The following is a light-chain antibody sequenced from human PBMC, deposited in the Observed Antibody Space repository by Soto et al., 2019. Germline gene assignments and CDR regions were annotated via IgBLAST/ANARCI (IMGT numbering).Light chain of an antibody. Sequence: DIQMTQSPSSLSASVGDRVTITCRASQSISSYLNWYQQKPGKAPKLLIYAASSLQSGVPSRFSGSGSGTDFTLTISXLXPEXXATXXCQXXYSTPRTFGQGTKVEIK. J-gene: IGKJ1*01. V-gene: IGKV1-39*01. CDR1: QSISSY. CDR3: QXXYSTPRT. CDR2: AAS.